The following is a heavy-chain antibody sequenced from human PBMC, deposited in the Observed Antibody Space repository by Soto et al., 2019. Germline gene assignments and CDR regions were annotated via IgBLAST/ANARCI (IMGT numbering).Heavy chain of an antibody. V-gene: IGHV6-1*01. Sequence: PSQTLSLTCAISGDSVSSNSAACNWIRQSPSRGLEWLGRTYYRSKWYNDYAVSVKSRITINPDTSKNQFSLQLNSVTPEDTAVYYCARGEGYCSSTSCSIYYYYYYMDVWGKGTTVTVSS. CDR2: TYYRSKWYN. CDR3: ARGEGYCSSTSCSIYYYYYYMDV. J-gene: IGHJ6*03. CDR1: GDSVSSNSAA. D-gene: IGHD2-2*01.